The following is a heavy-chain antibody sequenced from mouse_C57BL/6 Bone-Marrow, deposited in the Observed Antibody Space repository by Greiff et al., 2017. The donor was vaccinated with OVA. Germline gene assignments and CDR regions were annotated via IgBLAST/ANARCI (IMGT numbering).Heavy chain of an antibody. CDR1: GYAFSSYW. D-gene: IGHD1-1*01. J-gene: IGHJ3*01. CDR2: IYPGDGDT. Sequence: LQESGAELVKPGASVKISCKASGYAFSSYWMNWVKQRPGKGLEWIGQIYPGDGDTNYNGKFKGKATLTADKSSSTAYMQLSSLTSEDSAVYFCARCYYGSSWAYWGQGTLVTVSA. V-gene: IGHV1-80*01. CDR3: ARCYYGSSWAY.